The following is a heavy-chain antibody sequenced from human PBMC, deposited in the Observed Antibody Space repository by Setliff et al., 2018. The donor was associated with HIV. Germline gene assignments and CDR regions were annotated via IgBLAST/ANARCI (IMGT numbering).Heavy chain of an antibody. Sequence: GWSLRLSCAASGFTFSSYAMSWVRQAPGKGLEWVSAISSGIGTTYYADSVKGRFTISRDNSKNTLYLQMNSLRAEDTATYYCAKAKTQLWGQGTLVTVSS. CDR3: AKAKTQL. V-gene: IGHV3-23*01. CDR1: GFTFSSYA. D-gene: IGHD6-13*01. CDR2: ISSGIGTT. J-gene: IGHJ4*02.